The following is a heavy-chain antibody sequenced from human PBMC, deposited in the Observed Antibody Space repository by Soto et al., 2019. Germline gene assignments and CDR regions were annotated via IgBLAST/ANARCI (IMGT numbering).Heavy chain of an antibody. V-gene: IGHV3-23*01. J-gene: IGHJ3*02. CDR1: GFTFSSYA. CDR2: ISGSGGST. CDR3: AKDHYMECSAFDI. Sequence: EVQLLESGGGLVQPGGSLRLSCAASGFTFSSYAMSWVRQAPGKGLEWVSAISGSGGSTYYADSVKGRFTISRDNSKNTLYLQMNHLRAADTAVYYCAKDHYMECSAFDIWGQGTMVTVSS. D-gene: IGHD3-3*01.